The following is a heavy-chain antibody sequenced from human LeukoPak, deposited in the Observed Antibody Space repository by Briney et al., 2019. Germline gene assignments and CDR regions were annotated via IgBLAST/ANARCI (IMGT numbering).Heavy chain of an antibody. D-gene: IGHD2-15*01. Sequence: ASVKVSCKASGGTFSSYAITWVRQAPGQGLEWMGGLIPIFGTTNYAQKFQGRFTITADESTSTTLMELSSPRSEDTAIYYCARSPEGYLGDYWGQGTLVTVSS. CDR3: ARSPEGYLGDY. V-gene: IGHV1-69*01. CDR2: LIPIFGTT. J-gene: IGHJ4*02. CDR1: GGTFSSYA.